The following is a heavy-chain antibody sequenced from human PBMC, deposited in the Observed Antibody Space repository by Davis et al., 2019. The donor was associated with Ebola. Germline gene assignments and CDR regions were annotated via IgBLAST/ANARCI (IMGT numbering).Heavy chain of an antibody. V-gene: IGHV4-59*01. CDR1: GGSISFYY. CDR3: ARLGDRYCSGGSCYPHYFDY. Sequence: SETLSLTCTVSGGSISFYYWSWIRQPPGKGLEWIGYIYSSGSTIYNPSLKSRVTLSVDTSKNQFSLRLTSVTAADMAVYYCARLGDRYCSGGSCYPHYFDYWGQGTLVTVSS. D-gene: IGHD2-15*01. CDR2: IYSSGST. J-gene: IGHJ4*02.